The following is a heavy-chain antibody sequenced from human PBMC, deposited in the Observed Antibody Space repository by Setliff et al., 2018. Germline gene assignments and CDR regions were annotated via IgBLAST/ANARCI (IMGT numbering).Heavy chain of an antibody. J-gene: IGHJ4*02. CDR2: ISTSGNT. Sequence: SETLSLTCTVSGGSIINSYYWSWIRQPAGKGLEWIGRISTSGNTNYNPSLQSRTTISIDTSKNQFSLKMTSVTAADTALYYCAGTPARGTTWLSPFDFWGQGILVTVSS. CDR1: GGSIINSYY. V-gene: IGHV4-4*07. D-gene: IGHD3-9*01. CDR3: AGTPARGTTWLSPFDF.